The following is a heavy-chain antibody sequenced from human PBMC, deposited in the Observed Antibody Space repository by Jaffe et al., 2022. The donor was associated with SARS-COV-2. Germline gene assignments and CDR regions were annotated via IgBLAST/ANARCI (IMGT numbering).Heavy chain of an antibody. Sequence: EVQLLESGGGLVQPGGSLRLSCGASGFTFSTYAMSWVRQGPGKGLEWVSSISGSGGSTYYADSVKGRFTISRDNSKNSLYLQMNSLRADDTAVYYCAKPPISGWHYHYHDMDVWGRGTTVTVSS. J-gene: IGHJ6*02. CDR2: ISGSGGST. V-gene: IGHV3-23*01. CDR1: GFTFSTYA. CDR3: AKPPISGWHYHYHDMDV. D-gene: IGHD6-19*01.